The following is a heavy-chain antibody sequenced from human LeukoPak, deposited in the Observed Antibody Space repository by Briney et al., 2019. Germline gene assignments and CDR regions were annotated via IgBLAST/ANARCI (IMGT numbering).Heavy chain of an antibody. Sequence: GGSLRLSCAASGFSFSGYGMHWVRQAPGKGLEWVAFIRYDGSNEYYADSVKGRFTISRDNAKNSLYLQMNSLRAEDMALYYCAKDSEGYFDLWGRGTLVTVSS. CDR3: AKDSEGYFDL. CDR1: GFSFSGYG. CDR2: IRYDGSNE. V-gene: IGHV3-30*02. J-gene: IGHJ2*01.